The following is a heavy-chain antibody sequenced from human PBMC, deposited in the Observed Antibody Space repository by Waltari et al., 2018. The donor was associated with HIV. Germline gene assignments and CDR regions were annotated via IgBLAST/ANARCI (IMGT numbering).Heavy chain of an antibody. V-gene: IGHV1-8*01. D-gene: IGHD3-22*01. CDR3: ARNSSARGNRFFYYGLDV. CDR1: GDTFSHHD. Sequence: LYLLLSGPEGKRHRASVNNSRGASGDTFSHHDTNLVRQVGGQGLEWMGWINPLSENSAFAYKFEDRVTVTVDLSMSTVYLELTNLTPRDTATYFCARNSSARGNRFFYYGLDVWGQGTTVAVSS. CDR2: INPLSENS. J-gene: IGHJ6*02.